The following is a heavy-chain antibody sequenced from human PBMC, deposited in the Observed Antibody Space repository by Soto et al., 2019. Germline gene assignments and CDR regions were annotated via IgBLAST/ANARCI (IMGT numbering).Heavy chain of an antibody. CDR3: ARDGGYYSGYDSNYAFDI. D-gene: IGHD5-12*01. CDR1: GFTFSSYS. Sequence: GGSLRLSCAASGFTFSSYSMNWVRQAPGKGLEWVSSISSSSSYIYYADSVKGRFTISRDNAKNSLYLQMNSLRAEDTAVYYCARDGGYYSGYDSNYAFDIWGQGTMVTVSS. CDR2: ISSSSSYI. V-gene: IGHV3-21*01. J-gene: IGHJ3*02.